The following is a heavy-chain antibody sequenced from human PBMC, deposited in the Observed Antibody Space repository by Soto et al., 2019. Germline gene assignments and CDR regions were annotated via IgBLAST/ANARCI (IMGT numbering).Heavy chain of an antibody. Sequence: GGSLRLSCAASGFTFSNYAMQWVRQAPGKGLEYVSGISSNGGSTYYPNSVKGRFTISRDNSKNTLYLQMGSLRAEDMAVYYCARADGYCSGGSCYPRGADYWGQGTLVTVSS. CDR2: ISSNGGST. V-gene: IGHV3-64*01. J-gene: IGHJ4*02. D-gene: IGHD2-15*01. CDR1: GFTFSNYA. CDR3: ARADGYCSGGSCYPRGADY.